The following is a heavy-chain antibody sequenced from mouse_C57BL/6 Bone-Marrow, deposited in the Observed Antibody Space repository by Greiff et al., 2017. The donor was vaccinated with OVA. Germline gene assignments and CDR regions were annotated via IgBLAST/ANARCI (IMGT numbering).Heavy chain of an antibody. Sequence: EVKLMESGPELVKPGASVKISCKASGYSFTGYYMNWVKQSPEKSLEWIGEINPSTGGTTYNQKFKAKATLTVDKSSSTAYMQLKSLTSEDSAVYYCARWRAYAMDYWGQGTSVTVSS. V-gene: IGHV1-42*01. CDR1: GYSFTGYY. CDR2: INPSTGGT. J-gene: IGHJ4*01. D-gene: IGHD3-3*01. CDR3: ARWRAYAMDY.